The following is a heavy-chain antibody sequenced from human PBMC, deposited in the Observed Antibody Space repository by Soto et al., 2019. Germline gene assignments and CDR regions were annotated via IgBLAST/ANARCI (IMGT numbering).Heavy chain of an antibody. CDR3: TVTSGSDAFDI. CDR1: GGSIRSGGYY. D-gene: IGHD4-17*01. J-gene: IGHJ3*02. CDR2: IYYSGST. V-gene: IGHV4-31*03. Sequence: QVQLQESGPGLLKPSQTLSLTCTVSGGSIRSGGYYWSWIRQHPGKGLEWIGYIYYSGSTYYNPSLKSRVTISVDTSKNQFSLKLSSVTAADTAVYYCTVTSGSDAFDIWGQGTMVTVSS.